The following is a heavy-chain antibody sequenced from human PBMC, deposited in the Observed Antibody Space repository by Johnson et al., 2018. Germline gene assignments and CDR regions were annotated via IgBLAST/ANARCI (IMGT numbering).Heavy chain of an antibody. D-gene: IGHD3-10*01. CDR2: INPSGGST. Sequence: VQLLETGAEVKKPVASVKVSCKASGYTFTSYDMYWVRQAPGQGPEWMGIINPSGGSTRYPQKFQGRVTLTRDTSTSTVYMELSSLTSEDTAVYYCARVGGFWELLPDDWGQGTLVTVSS. CDR1: GYTFTSYD. CDR3: ARVGGFWELLPDD. J-gene: IGHJ4*02. V-gene: IGHV1-46*01.